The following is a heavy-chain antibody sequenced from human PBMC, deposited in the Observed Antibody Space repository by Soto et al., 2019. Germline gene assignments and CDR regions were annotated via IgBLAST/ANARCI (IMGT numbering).Heavy chain of an antibody. J-gene: IGHJ4*02. CDR3: YRDGLYSGIHLCDY. V-gene: IGHV3-48*01. CDR2: ISSSSSTI. D-gene: IGHD1-26*01. CDR1: GFTFSSYS. Sequence: GGSLRLSCAASGFTFSSYSMNWVRQAPGKGLEWVSYISSSSSTIYYADSVKGRFTISRDNAKNSLYLQMNSLKTEDTAVYYCYRDGLYSGIHLCDYWGQGTLVTVSS.